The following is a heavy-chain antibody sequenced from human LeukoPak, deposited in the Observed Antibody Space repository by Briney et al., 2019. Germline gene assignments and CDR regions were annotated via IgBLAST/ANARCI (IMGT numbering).Heavy chain of an antibody. D-gene: IGHD4-17*01. J-gene: IGHJ6*02. V-gene: IGHV1-46*01. CDR2: INPLRGIT. CDR1: GYTFTDYY. Sequence: ASVKVSCKASGYTFTDYYVHWVRRAPGLGLEWMGIINPLRGITIYAQKFQGRVTITADESTSTAYMELSSLRSEDTAVYYCARVPLDGEEIYYYYGMDVWGQGTTVTVSS. CDR3: ARVPLDGEEIYYYYGMDV.